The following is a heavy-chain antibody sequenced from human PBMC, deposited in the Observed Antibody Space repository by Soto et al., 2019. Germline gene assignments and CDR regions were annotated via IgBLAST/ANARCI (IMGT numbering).Heavy chain of an antibody. CDR1: GFTFSSYA. D-gene: IGHD3-22*01. CDR2: ISSNGGST. CDR3: ARFSGYYSDY. V-gene: IGHV3-64*01. Sequence: GSLRLSCAASGFTFSSYAMHWVRQAPGKGLEYVSAISSNGGSTYYANSVKGRFTISRDNSKNTLYLQMGSLRAEDMAVYYCARFSGYYSDYWGQGTLVTVSS. J-gene: IGHJ4*02.